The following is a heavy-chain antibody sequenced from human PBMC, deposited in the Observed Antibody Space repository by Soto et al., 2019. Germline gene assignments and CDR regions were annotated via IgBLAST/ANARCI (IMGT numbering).Heavy chain of an antibody. J-gene: IGHJ4*02. CDR2: ISAYNCNT. Sequence: GASVKVSCKASGYTFTSYGISWVRQAPGQGLEWMGWISAYNCNTNYAQKLQGRVTMTTHTSTSTAYMELSTLRSDDTAAYYCARFIDSNYHASGSQYMPSDSWAQGTLVTVSS. CDR3: ARFIDSNYHASGSQYMPSDS. V-gene: IGHV1-18*04. D-gene: IGHD3-10*01. CDR1: GYTFTSYG.